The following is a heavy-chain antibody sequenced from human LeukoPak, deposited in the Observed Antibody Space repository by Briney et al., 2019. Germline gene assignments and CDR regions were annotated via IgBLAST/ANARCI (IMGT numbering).Heavy chain of an antibody. CDR2: INWSGKST. J-gene: IGHJ4*02. CDR3: ARAPITSPFYFDY. Sequence: GGSLRLSCTASGFGFDEHGMTWVRQVPGKRREWVSGINWSGKSTSYGDPVRGRFTISRDNAKNSLSLQMDSLRAEDTALYYCARAPITSPFYFDYWGQGTLVTVSS. D-gene: IGHD2-2*01. V-gene: IGHV3-20*04. CDR1: GFGFDEHG.